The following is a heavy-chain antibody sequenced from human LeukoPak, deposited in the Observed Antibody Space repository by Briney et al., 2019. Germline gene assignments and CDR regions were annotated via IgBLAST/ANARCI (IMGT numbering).Heavy chain of an antibody. D-gene: IGHD4-17*01. CDR2: ISYDGSNK. CDR3: ARAYGDYLPTSVFLGSDY. V-gene: IGHV3-30*04. Sequence: PGGSLRLSCAASGFTFSSYAMHWVRQAPGKGLEWVAVISYDGSNKYYADSVKGRFTISRDNSKNTLYLQMNSLRAEDTAVYYCARAYGDYLPTSVFLGSDYWGQGTLVTVSS. CDR1: GFTFSSYA. J-gene: IGHJ4*02.